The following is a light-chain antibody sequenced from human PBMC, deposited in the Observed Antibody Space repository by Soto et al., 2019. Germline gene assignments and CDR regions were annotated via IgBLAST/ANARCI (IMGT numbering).Light chain of an antibody. J-gene: IGKJ2*01. V-gene: IGKV1-5*03. CDR3: QQYSTYPYT. CDR1: QSISGW. Sequence: DIQMTQSPSTLSASVGDRVTITCRASQSISGWLAWFQQKPGKAPNLLIYKASSLESGVPSRFSGGVSGTEFTLTISCLQPDDFATYYCQQYSTYPYTFGQGTKLEIK. CDR2: KAS.